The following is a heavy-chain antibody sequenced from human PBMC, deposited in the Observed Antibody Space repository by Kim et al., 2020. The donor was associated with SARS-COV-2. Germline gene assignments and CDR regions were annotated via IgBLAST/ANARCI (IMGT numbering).Heavy chain of an antibody. CDR2: IWYDGSNK. V-gene: IGHV3-33*01. CDR3: ARDQGVQLWAKDYYYYYGMDV. CDR1: GFTFSSYG. Sequence: GGSLRLSCAASGFTFSSYGMHWVRQAPGKGLEWVAVIWYDGSNKYYADSVKGRFTISRDNSKNTLYLQMNSLRAEDTAVYYCARDQGVQLWAKDYYYYYGMDVWGQGTTVTVSS. D-gene: IGHD5-18*01. J-gene: IGHJ6*02.